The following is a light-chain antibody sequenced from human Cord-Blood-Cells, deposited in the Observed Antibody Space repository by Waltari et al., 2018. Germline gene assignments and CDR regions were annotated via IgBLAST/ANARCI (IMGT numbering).Light chain of an antibody. J-gene: IGKJ4*01. CDR1: QVVCSN. V-gene: IGKV3-15*01. CDR3: QQYNNWPALT. CDR2: GAA. Sequence: EIGMTHSPATLSVSPGERATLSCRPSQVVCSNLAWYQQKPGQAPRLVSYGAATRATGIPARFSGSGSGTEFTLTISSLQSEDFAVYYCQQYNNWPALTFGGGTKVEIK.